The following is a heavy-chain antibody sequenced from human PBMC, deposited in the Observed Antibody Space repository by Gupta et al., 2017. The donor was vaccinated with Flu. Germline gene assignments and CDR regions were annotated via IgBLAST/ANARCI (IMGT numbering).Heavy chain of an antibody. CDR1: GFTFSSYS. Sequence: EVQLVESGGGLVKPGGSLRLSCAASGFTFSSYSMNWVRQAPGKGLEWVSSISSSSSYIYYADSVKGRFTISRDNAKNSLYLQMNSLRAEDTAVYYCARVGSHCSSTSCYRGPEDQLAFDIWGQGTMVTVSS. V-gene: IGHV3-21*01. D-gene: IGHD2-2*01. J-gene: IGHJ3*02. CDR3: ARVGSHCSSTSCYRGPEDQLAFDI. CDR2: ISSSSSYI.